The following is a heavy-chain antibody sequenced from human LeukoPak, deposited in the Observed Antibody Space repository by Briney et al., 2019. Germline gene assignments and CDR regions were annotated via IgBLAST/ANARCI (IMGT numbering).Heavy chain of an antibody. Sequence: GGSLRLSCAASGFTFSSYAMSWVRQAPGKGLEWVSAISGSGGSTYYADSVKGRFTISRDNSKNTPYLQMNSLRAEDTAVFYCAKEGYCSSTSCYIPYYGMDVWGKGTTVTVSS. D-gene: IGHD2-2*02. J-gene: IGHJ6*04. CDR1: GFTFSSYA. CDR2: ISGSGGST. CDR3: AKEGYCSSTSCYIPYYGMDV. V-gene: IGHV3-23*01.